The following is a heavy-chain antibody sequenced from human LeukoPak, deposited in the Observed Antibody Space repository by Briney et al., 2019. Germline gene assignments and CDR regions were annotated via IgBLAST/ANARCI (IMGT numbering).Heavy chain of an antibody. V-gene: IGHV4-34*01. J-gene: IGHJ4*02. CDR2: INHSGST. CDR3: ARRAVIRNGYSYGYGFDY. CDR1: GGSFSGYY. D-gene: IGHD5-18*01. Sequence: KPSETLSLTCAVYGGSFSGYYWSWIRQPPGKGLEWIGEINHSGSTNYNPSLKSRVTISVDTSKNQFSLKLSSVTAADTAVYYCARRAVIRNGYSYGYGFDYWGQGTLVTVSS.